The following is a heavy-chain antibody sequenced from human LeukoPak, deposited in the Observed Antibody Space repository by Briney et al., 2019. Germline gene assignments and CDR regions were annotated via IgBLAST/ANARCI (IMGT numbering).Heavy chain of an antibody. D-gene: IGHD5-24*01. V-gene: IGHV1-18*01. CDR1: GYSFSSFG. CDR2: ISANNGYT. J-gene: IGHJ2*01. CDR3: ARDPPRRDGNNYGYFDL. Sequence: ASVKVSCKASGYSFSSFGISWLRQAPGQGLEWMGWISANNGYTKYAQKFQGRITMTTDTSTRTAYMEVRSLRSDDTAVYYCARDPPRRDGNNYGYFDLWGRGTLVSVSS.